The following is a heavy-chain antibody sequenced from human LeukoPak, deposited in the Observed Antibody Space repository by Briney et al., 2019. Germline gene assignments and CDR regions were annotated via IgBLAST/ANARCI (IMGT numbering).Heavy chain of an antibody. CDR2: IRYDGSNK. J-gene: IGHJ4*02. CDR3: AKWGQGVIYAFDY. Sequence: PGGSLRLSCAASGFTFSSYGMHWVRQAPGKGLEWVAFIRYDGSNKYYADSVKGRFTISRDNSKNTLYLQMNSLRAEDTAVYYCAKWGQGVIYAFDYWGQGTLVTVSS. CDR1: GFTFSSYG. V-gene: IGHV3-30*02. D-gene: IGHD2-21*01.